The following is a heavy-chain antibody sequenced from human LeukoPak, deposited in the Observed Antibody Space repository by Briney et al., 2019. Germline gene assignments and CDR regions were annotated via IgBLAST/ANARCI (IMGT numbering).Heavy chain of an antibody. CDR1: GFTFSSYG. J-gene: IGHJ4*02. Sequence: GGSLRLSCAASGFTFSSYGMHWVRQAPGKGLEWVAVIWYDGSNKYYADSVKGRFTISRDNSKNTLYLQMNSLRAEDTAVYYCAKSRGSGYPDYFDYWGQGTLVTVSS. V-gene: IGHV3-33*06. CDR2: IWYDGSNK. D-gene: IGHD3-22*01. CDR3: AKSRGSGYPDYFDY.